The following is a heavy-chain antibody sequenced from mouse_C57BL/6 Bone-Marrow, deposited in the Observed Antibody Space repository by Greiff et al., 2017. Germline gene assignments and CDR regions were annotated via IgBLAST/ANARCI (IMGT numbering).Heavy chain of an antibody. Sequence: QVQLQQSGAELARPGASVKLSCKASGYTFTSYGISWVKQRTGQGLEWIGEIYPRSGNTYYNEKFKGKATLTADKSSSTAYMELRSLTSKDSAVYFCARDCGSSYWYFDVWGTGTTVTVSS. CDR1: GYTFTSYG. CDR2: IYPRSGNT. CDR3: ARDCGSSYWYFDV. V-gene: IGHV1-81*01. D-gene: IGHD1-1*01. J-gene: IGHJ1*03.